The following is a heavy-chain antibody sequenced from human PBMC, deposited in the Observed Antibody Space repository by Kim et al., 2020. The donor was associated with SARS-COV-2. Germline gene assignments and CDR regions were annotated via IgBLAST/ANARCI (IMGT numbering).Heavy chain of an antibody. CDR3: ARNSDYPGYYFDY. J-gene: IGHJ4*02. Sequence: SETLSLTCTVSGGSIRSYSWNWIRQPPGKGLEWIGYIYSSGSTDYNPSLKSRVTISLDSSKNQFSLKVSSVTAADTALYYCARNSDYPGYYFDYCGQGIL. D-gene: IGHD5-12*01. CDR1: GGSIRSYS. V-gene: IGHV4-59*01. CDR2: IYSSGST.